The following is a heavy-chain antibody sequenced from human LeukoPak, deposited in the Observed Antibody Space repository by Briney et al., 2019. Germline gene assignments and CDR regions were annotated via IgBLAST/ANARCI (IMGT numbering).Heavy chain of an antibody. CDR3: ARDGGRFLEWLLLDY. Sequence: ASVKVSCKVSGYTFTELSMHWVRQAPGKGLEWMGGFDPEDGETIYAQKFQGRVTMTEDTSTDTAYMELSSLRSEDTAVYYCARDGGRFLEWLLLDYWGQGTLVTVSS. CDR2: FDPEDGET. J-gene: IGHJ4*02. V-gene: IGHV1-24*01. CDR1: GYTFTELS. D-gene: IGHD3-3*01.